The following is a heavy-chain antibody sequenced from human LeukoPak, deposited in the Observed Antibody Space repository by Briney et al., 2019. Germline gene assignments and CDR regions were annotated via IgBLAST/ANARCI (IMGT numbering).Heavy chain of an antibody. CDR2: INPNSGGA. V-gene: IGHV1-2*02. J-gene: IGHJ4*02. Sequence: ASVKVSCKASGYTFTGYYMHSVRQAPGQGLEWMGWINPNSGGANYTQTLQGRVTMTRDTSISTAYMELSRLRSDDTALYYCARFGYYDSSGYYLFDYWGQGTLVTVSS. CDR3: ARFGYYDSSGYYLFDY. D-gene: IGHD3-22*01. CDR1: GYTFTGYY.